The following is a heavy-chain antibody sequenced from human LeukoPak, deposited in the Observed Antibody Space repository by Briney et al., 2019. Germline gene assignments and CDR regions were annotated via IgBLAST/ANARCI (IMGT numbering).Heavy chain of an antibody. J-gene: IGHJ3*02. CDR2: IYTSGST. CDR1: GGSISSSSYY. D-gene: IGHD6-6*01. V-gene: IGHV4-39*07. Sequence: SETLSLTCTVSGGSISSSSYYWGWIRQPPGKGLEWIGSIYTSGSTNYNPSLKSRVTISVDTSKNQFSLKLSSVTAADTAMYYCARDDPRSSSLPHNAFDIWGQGTMVTVSS. CDR3: ARDDPRSSSLPHNAFDI.